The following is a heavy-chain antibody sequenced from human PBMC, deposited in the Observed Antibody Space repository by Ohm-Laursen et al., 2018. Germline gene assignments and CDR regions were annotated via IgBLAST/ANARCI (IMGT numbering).Heavy chain of an antibody. D-gene: IGHD2-21*01. Sequence: SETLSLTCTVSGGSISSYYWSWIRQPPGKGLEWIGYIYYSGSTNYNPSLKSRVTISVDTSKNQFSLKLSSVTAADTAVYYCARKGYSGNDAFDIWGQGTMVTVSS. CDR2: IYYSGST. J-gene: IGHJ3*02. CDR3: ARKGYSGNDAFDI. V-gene: IGHV4-59*01. CDR1: GGSISSYY.